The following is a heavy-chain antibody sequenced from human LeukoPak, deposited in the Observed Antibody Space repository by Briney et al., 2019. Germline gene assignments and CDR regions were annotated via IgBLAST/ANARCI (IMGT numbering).Heavy chain of an antibody. J-gene: IGHJ4*02. CDR2: VYYSGST. CDR3: ARIHRYCSGGACYVLDN. D-gene: IGHD2-15*01. Sequence: SETLSLTCVVSGGSVSGYYWGWIRQPPERGLEWIGYVYYSGSTNYNPSFKSRITISVDTSRNQFSLQLSSVTAADTAVYYCARIHRYCSGGACYVLDNWGQGTLVAVSS. CDR1: GGSVSGYY. V-gene: IGHV4-59*02.